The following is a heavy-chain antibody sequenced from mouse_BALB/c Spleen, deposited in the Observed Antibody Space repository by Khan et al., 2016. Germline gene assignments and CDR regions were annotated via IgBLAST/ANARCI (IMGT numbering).Heavy chain of an antibody. Sequence: EVQLQESGPELVKPGASVKISCKASGYTFTDNNIHWLKQSHGKSLEWIGYIYPYNGGTGYNQKFKNRATLTVDDSSNTAYMDLRSLTSEDSAVYDSANDYAWFAYWGQGTLVTVSA. CDR2: IYPYNGGT. J-gene: IGHJ3*01. D-gene: IGHD2-4*01. CDR1: GYTFTDNN. CDR3: ANDYAWFAY. V-gene: IGHV1S29*02.